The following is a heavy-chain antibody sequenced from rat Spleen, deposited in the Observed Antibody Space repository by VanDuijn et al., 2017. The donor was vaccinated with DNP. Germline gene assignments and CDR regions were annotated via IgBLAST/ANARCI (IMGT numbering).Heavy chain of an antibody. CDR3: ARRNNYGLSYCFDY. CDR1: GFSLTSYG. D-gene: IGHD1-6*01. Sequence: VQLKESGPGLVQPSQTLSLTSSVSGFSLTSYGLSGVRQPPGKGLESVDSISTGGDTPYSRDSVKGRFTVSRDNAKSTLYLQMDSLRSEDTATYYCARRNNYGLSYCFDYWGQGVMVTVSS. V-gene: IGHV5S13*01. CDR2: ISTGGDTP. J-gene: IGHJ2*01.